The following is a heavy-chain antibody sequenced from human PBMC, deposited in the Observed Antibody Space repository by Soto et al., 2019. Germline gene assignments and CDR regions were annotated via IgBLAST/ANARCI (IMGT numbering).Heavy chain of an antibody. CDR2: SKSRTEGGSR. Sequence: SCGAVCMRRVSKDRGKGQEWVGRSKSRTEGGSRDYAAPVKGRFTNSRDDSKNTLFLQMNSLRSEDTAIYYCTYLHFDNLTGSFWQYCAYWGHGS. D-gene: IGHD3-9*01. CDR3: TYLHFDNLTGSFWQYCAY. V-gene: IGHV3-15*01. J-gene: IGHJ4*01. CDR1: SCGAVC.